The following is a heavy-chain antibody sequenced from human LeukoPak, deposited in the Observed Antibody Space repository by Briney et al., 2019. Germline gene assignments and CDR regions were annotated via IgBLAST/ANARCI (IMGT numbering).Heavy chain of an antibody. CDR3: AREYNSPNRFDY. Sequence: GGSLRLSCAASTFIFSSSTMNWVRQAPGKGLDWVSSISRNSNYINYADSVKGRFTISRDNAKNSLYLQLNSLRAEDTAVYYCAREYNSPNRFDYWGQGTLVTVSS. V-gene: IGHV3-21*01. CDR2: ISRNSNYI. D-gene: IGHD1-20*01. CDR1: TFIFSSST. J-gene: IGHJ4*02.